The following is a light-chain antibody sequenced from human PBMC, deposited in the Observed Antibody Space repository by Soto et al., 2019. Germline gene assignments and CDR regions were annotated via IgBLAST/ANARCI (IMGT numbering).Light chain of an antibody. CDR3: QQYNNWPPMT. J-gene: IGKJ1*01. CDR1: QSVSSN. V-gene: IGKV3-15*01. CDR2: GAS. Sequence: EIVMTQSPATLSVSPGERATLSCRASQSVSSNLAWYQQKPGQAPRLLIYGASTRATGIPARFSGSGSGTEFTLNIRSLQSEDFAVYYCQQYNNWPPMTLGQGTQVDI.